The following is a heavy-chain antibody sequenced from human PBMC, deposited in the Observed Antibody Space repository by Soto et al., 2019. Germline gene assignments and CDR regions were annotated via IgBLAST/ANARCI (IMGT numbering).Heavy chain of an antibody. CDR2: ITGSGGTI. V-gene: IGHV3-23*01. Sequence: DVQLLESGGGLVQPGGSLRLSCAASGFSFSKYAMIWVRQAPGKGQEWVSGITGSGGTIEYAASVKGRFTISRDNSKNTVYLQMNILRAEDTAMYYCAKDAVYGDGLWLVADWGQGTLVTVS. CDR1: GFSFSKYA. CDR3: AKDAVYGDGLWLVAD. D-gene: IGHD2-21*02. J-gene: IGHJ4*02.